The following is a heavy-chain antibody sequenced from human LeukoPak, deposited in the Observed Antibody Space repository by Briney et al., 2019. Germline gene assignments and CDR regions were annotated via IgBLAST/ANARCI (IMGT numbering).Heavy chain of an antibody. CDR1: GGSISSYY. Sequence: PSETLSLTCTVSGGSISSYYWSWIRQPPGKGLEWIGYIYYSGSTNYNPSLKSRVTISVDTSENQFSLKLSSVTAADTAVYYCARTSYYDSSGYYPYYFDYWGQGTLVTVSS. J-gene: IGHJ4*02. CDR2: IYYSGST. D-gene: IGHD3-22*01. V-gene: IGHV4-59*01. CDR3: ARTSYYDSSGYYPYYFDY.